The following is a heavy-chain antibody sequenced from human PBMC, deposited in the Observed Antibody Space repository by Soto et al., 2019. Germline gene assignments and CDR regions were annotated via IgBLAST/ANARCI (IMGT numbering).Heavy chain of an antibody. Sequence: ASVKVSCKASGYTFTSYYMHWVRQAPGQGLEWMGIINPSGGSTSYAQKFQGRVTMTRDTSTSTVYMELSSLRSEDTAVYYCARGGYYYDSSGSHDAFDIWGQGTMVTV. CDR2: INPSGGST. D-gene: IGHD3-22*01. V-gene: IGHV1-46*01. CDR1: GYTFTSYY. J-gene: IGHJ3*02. CDR3: ARGGYYYDSSGSHDAFDI.